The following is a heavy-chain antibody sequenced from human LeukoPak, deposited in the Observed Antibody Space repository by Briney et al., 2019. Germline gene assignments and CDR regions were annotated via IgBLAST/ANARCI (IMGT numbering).Heavy chain of an antibody. D-gene: IGHD6-13*01. CDR1: GFTFSSYW. Sequence: GGSLRLSCAASGFTFSSYWMHWVRQAPGKGLVWVSGISWNNGSIGYADSVKGRFTISRDNAKNSLYLQMNSLRAEDTAVYYCAKDRRYSSSQGYQFDYWGQGTLVTVSS. V-gene: IGHV3-74*01. J-gene: IGHJ4*02. CDR3: AKDRRYSSSQGYQFDY. CDR2: ISWNNGSI.